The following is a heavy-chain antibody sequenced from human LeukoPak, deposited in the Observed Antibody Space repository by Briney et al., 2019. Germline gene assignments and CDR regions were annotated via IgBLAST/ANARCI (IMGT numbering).Heavy chain of an antibody. J-gene: IGHJ3*02. CDR3: ARDRVSSRGAFDI. Sequence: GGSLRLSCAASGFTFSDYYMSWIRQAPGKGLEWVSYISSSGSTIYYADSVKGRFTISRDNAKNPLYLQMNSLRAEDTAVYYCARDRVSSRGAFDIWAKGQWSPSLQ. V-gene: IGHV3-11*04. D-gene: IGHD3-16*01. CDR2: ISSSGSTI. CDR1: GFTFSDYY.